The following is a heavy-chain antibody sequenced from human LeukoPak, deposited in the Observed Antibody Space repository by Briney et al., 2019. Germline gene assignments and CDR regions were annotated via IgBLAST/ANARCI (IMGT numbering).Heavy chain of an antibody. Sequence: GGSLRLSCAASGFTCSSYWMHWGRHVSGKGLVWVALINSEGSSRSYVDSVMGRFTNSRDNAKNTLYLQLDSLRAEDTAVYYCARVAGDYAWRPNYYYMDVWGKGTTVTGSS. CDR2: INSEGSSR. D-gene: IGHD4-17*01. V-gene: IGHV3-74*01. CDR1: GFTCSSYW. J-gene: IGHJ6*03. CDR3: ARVAGDYAWRPNYYYMDV.